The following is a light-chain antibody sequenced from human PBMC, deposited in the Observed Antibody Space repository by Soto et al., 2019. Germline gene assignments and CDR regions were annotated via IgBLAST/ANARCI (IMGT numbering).Light chain of an antibody. Sequence: QSVLTQPASVSGSPGQSITISCTGTSSDVGGYNYVSWYQQHPGKAPKLMIYEVSNRPSGVSNRSSGSKSGNTASLTISGLQAEDEADYYCSSYTSSSTPVFGGGTKLTVL. CDR2: EVS. CDR1: SSDVGGYNY. J-gene: IGLJ2*01. V-gene: IGLV2-14*01. CDR3: SSYTSSSTPV.